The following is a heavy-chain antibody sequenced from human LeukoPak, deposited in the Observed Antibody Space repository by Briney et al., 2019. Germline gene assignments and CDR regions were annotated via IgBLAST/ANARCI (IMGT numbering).Heavy chain of an antibody. V-gene: IGHV3-23*01. CDR2: ISGSASST. D-gene: IGHD3-16*01. CDR1: GFTFSNYA. CDR3: AKFGRSTSPVD. Sequence: GGSLRLSCAASGFTFSNYAMSWVRQAPGKGLEWVSAISGSASSTYHADSVKGRFTISRDNAQNSLYLQMNSLRAEDTAVYYCAKFGRSTSPVDWGQGTLVTVSS. J-gene: IGHJ4*02.